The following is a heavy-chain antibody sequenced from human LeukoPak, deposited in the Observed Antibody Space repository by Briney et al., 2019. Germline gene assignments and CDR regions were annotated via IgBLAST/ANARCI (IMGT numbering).Heavy chain of an antibody. J-gene: IGHJ1*01. V-gene: IGHV3-23*01. Sequence: PGGSLRLSCAASGFTFSSYGMSWVRQAPGKGLEWASAISGSGGSTYYADSVKGRFTISRDNSKNTLYLQMNSLRAEDTAVYYCTTVVTRYFQHWGQGTLVTVSS. CDR2: ISGSGGST. CDR3: TTVVTRYFQH. CDR1: GFTFSSYG.